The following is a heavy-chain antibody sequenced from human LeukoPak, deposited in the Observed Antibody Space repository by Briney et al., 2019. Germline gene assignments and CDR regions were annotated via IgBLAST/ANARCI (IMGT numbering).Heavy chain of an antibody. CDR2: IYYSGST. CDR3: ARPQRGVFSGWYDAFDI. D-gene: IGHD6-19*01. J-gene: IGHJ3*02. Sequence: SETLSLTCTVSGGSISSSSYYCGWIRQPPGKGLEWIGSIYYSGSTNYNPSLKSRVTISVDTSKNQFSLKLSSVTAADTAVYYCARPQRGVFSGWYDAFDIWGQGTMVTVSS. V-gene: IGHV4-39*07. CDR1: GGSISSSSYY.